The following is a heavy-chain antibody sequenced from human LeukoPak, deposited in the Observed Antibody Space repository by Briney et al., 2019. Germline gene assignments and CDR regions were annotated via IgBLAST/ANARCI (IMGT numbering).Heavy chain of an antibody. V-gene: IGHV3-48*03. D-gene: IGHD3-16*02. CDR2: ISSSAGTR. CDR3: ARGDGYTTAWYLDY. J-gene: IGHJ4*02. CDR1: GFTFSSSE. Sequence: GGSLRLSCAASGFTFSSSEMNWVRQAPGKGLEWVSYISSSAGTRHYADSLKGRFTISRDNAKNSLYLQMNNMTAEVTAVYYCARGDGYTTAWYLDYWGQGTLVTVSS.